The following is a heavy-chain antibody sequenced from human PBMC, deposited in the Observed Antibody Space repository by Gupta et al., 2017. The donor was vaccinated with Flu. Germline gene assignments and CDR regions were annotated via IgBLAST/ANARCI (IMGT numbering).Heavy chain of an antibody. CDR1: INSEFYE. Sequence: INSEFYECGWIRQPSGKGLEWIGNIYYSGKTYYDPSLKSRVTISLDTPKKQFFLKLRYVNAEETAVYFWARTGRKISHYYYYDREAWGEGTQRTVSS. CDR2: IYYSGKT. V-gene: IGHV4-39*01. CDR3: ARTGRKISHYYYYDREA. J-gene: IGHJ6*03.